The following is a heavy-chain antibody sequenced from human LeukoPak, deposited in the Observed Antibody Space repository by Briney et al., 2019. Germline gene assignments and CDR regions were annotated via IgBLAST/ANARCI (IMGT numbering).Heavy chain of an antibody. J-gene: IGHJ4*02. CDR3: ARVGEGDFDY. V-gene: IGHV4-59*01. CDR2: IYYSGSN. CDR1: GGSISSYY. Sequence: SETLSLTCTVSGGSISSYYWSWIRQPPGKGLEWIGYIYYSGSNNYNPSLKSRVTISVDTSKNQFSLKLNSVTAADTALYYCARVGEGDFDYWGQGTLVTVSS.